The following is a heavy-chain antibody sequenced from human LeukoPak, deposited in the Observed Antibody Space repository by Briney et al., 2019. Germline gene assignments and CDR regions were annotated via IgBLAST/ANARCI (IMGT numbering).Heavy chain of an antibody. CDR2: ISSSGSTI. J-gene: IGHJ4*02. D-gene: IGHD3-10*01. Sequence: GGSLRLSCAASGFTFSDYYLSWIPEAPGKGREWGSYISSSGSTIYYADSVEGRFTISRDNAKNSLYLQMNSLRAEDTAVYYCARDRAHYYYGSGSYPDYWGQGTLVTVSS. CDR3: ARDRAHYYYGSGSYPDY. V-gene: IGHV3-11*01. CDR1: GFTFSDYY.